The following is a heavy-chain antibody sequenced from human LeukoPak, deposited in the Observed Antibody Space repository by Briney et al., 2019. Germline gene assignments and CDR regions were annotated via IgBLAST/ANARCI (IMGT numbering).Heavy chain of an antibody. V-gene: IGHV3-53*01. Sequence: GGSLRLSCAASGFTFSNYGMHWVRQAPGKGLEWVSVIYSGGSTYYADSVKGRFTISRDNSKNTLYLQMNSLRAEDTAVYYCARDLSDWGQGTLVAVSS. CDR3: ARDLSD. CDR2: IYSGGST. CDR1: GFTFSNYG. J-gene: IGHJ4*02.